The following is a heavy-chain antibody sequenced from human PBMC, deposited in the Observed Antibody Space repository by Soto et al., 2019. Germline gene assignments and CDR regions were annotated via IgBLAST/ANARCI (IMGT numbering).Heavy chain of an antibody. Sequence: QVQLVQSGAEVKTPGSSLKVSCTVSGSRFSNYVISWVRQAPGHGLEWLGRIIPIFNTTQYSQRFQDRVTITADTSTDTLYMELGSLTFEDMAVYYCARAIKRWEVNYYFDFWGQGTLVTVSS. CDR2: IIPIFNTT. J-gene: IGHJ4*02. CDR3: ARAIKRWEVNYYFDF. D-gene: IGHD1-26*01. CDR1: GSRFSNYV. V-gene: IGHV1-69*06.